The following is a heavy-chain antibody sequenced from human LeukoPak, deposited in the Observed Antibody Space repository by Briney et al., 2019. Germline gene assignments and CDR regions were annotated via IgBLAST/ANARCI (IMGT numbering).Heavy chain of an antibody. V-gene: IGHV1-8*03. Sequence: GASVKVSCKASGYTFTSYDINWVRQATGQGLEWMGWMNPNSGNTGYAQKFQGRVTITRNTSISTVYMELSSLRSEDTAVYYCARDQEGYSYGRYYYMDVWGKGTTVTVSS. CDR1: GYTFTSYD. CDR2: MNPNSGNT. D-gene: IGHD5-18*01. CDR3: ARDQEGYSYGRYYYMDV. J-gene: IGHJ6*03.